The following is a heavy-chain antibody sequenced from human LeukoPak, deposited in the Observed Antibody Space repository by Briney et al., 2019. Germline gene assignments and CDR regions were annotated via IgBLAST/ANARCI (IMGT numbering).Heavy chain of an antibody. Sequence: SETLSLTCTVSGGSISSYYWSWIRQPPGKGLEWIGYIYYSGSTNYNPSLKSRVTISEDTSKNQFSLKLSSVTAADTAVYYCARHPYYYDSSGYSHWYFDLWGRGTLVTVSS. CDR1: GGSISSYY. D-gene: IGHD3-22*01. CDR3: ARHPYYYDSSGYSHWYFDL. V-gene: IGHV4-59*08. J-gene: IGHJ2*01. CDR2: IYYSGST.